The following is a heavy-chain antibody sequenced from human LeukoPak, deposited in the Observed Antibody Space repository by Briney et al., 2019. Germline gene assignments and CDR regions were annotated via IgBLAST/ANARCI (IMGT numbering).Heavy chain of an antibody. D-gene: IGHD3-3*01. J-gene: IGHJ5*02. CDR1: GGSFSGYY. CDR2: INHSGST. CDR3: ARKIGITIFGVVPGVGFDP. V-gene: IGHV4-34*01. Sequence: KPSETLSLTCAVYGGSFSGYYWSWIRQPPGKGLEWIGEINHSGSTNYNPSLKSRVTISVDTSKNQFSLKLSSVTAADTAVYYCARKIGITIFGVVPGVGFDPWGQGTLVTVSS.